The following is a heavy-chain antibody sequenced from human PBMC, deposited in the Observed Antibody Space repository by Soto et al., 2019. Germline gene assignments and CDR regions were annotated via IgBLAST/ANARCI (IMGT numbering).Heavy chain of an antibody. V-gene: IGHV5-51*01. CDR1: GYSFTSYW. CDR3: ARGYCTTTICDPWFDP. J-gene: IGHJ5*02. CDR2: IYPGDSDT. D-gene: IGHD2-2*01. Sequence: LKISCTGVGYSFTSYWIGWVRQMPGKGLEWMGIIYPGDSDTRYSPSFQGQVTISADKSITTAYLQWSSLKASDTAMYYCARGYCTTTICDPWFDPWGQGTLVTVS.